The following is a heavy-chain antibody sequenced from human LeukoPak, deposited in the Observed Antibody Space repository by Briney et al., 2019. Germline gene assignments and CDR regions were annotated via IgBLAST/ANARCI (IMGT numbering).Heavy chain of an antibody. Sequence: PGGSLRLSCAASGFTFSSYWMSWVRQAPGKGLEWVANIKQDGSEKYYVDSVKGRFTISRDNAKNSLYLQMNSLRAEDTAVYYFAKTYYYDSSGYYPFAYWGQGTLVTVSS. J-gene: IGHJ4*02. CDR2: IKQDGSEK. CDR3: AKTYYYDSSGYYPFAY. V-gene: IGHV3-7*01. CDR1: GFTFSSYW. D-gene: IGHD3-22*01.